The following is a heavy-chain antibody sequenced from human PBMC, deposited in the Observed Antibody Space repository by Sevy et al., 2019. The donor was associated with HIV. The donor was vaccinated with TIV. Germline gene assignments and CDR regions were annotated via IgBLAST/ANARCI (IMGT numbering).Heavy chain of an antibody. CDR3: ARISTVRGKFNWFDP. CDR2: IGAYNGNI. V-gene: IGHV1-18*01. Sequence: ASVKASCKASGYTFDSYGISWVRQAPGQGLEWMGWIGAYNGNIKYAQNIQDRVTMTTDASTSTAYMELRSLRSDDTAVYFCARISTVRGKFNWFDPWGQGTLVTVSS. D-gene: IGHD3-10*01. J-gene: IGHJ5*02. CDR1: GYTFDSYG.